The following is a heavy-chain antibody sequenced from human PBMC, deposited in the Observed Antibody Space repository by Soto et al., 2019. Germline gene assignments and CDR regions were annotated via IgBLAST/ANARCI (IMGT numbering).Heavy chain of an antibody. CDR3: AKGIPITGPDPFDY. Sequence: QPGGSLRLSCTASGFTFDRYVMGWVRQAPGKGLEWVSSITENGANTYYADSVRGRFTISRDYSKNTLFLQMNSLRVEDTSVYYCAKGIPITGPDPFDYWGQGTLVTVSS. J-gene: IGHJ4*02. CDR2: ITENGANT. V-gene: IGHV3-23*01. CDR1: GFTFDRYV. D-gene: IGHD2-21*01.